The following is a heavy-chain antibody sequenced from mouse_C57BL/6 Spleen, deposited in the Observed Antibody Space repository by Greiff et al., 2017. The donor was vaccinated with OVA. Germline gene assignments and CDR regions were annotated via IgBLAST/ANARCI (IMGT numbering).Heavy chain of an antibody. Sequence: QVQLQQPGAELVMPGASVKLSCKASGYTFTSYWMHWVKQRPGQGLEWIGEIDPSDSYTNYNQKFKGKSTLTVDKSSSTAYMQLSSLTSEDSAVYYCARTYDYDVGFAYWRQGTLVTVSA. V-gene: IGHV1-69*01. J-gene: IGHJ3*01. CDR2: IDPSDSYT. CDR3: ARTYDYDVGFAY. CDR1: GYTFTSYW. D-gene: IGHD2-4*01.